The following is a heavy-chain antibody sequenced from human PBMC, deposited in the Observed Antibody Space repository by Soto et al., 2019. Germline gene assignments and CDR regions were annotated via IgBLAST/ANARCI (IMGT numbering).Heavy chain of an antibody. CDR3: ARDLIDEDSSHAFDI. CDR1: GFTFSSYG. V-gene: IGHV3-33*01. D-gene: IGHD3-22*01. Sequence: QVQLVESGGGVVQPGRSLRLSCAASGFTFSSYGMHWVRQAPGKGLEWVAVIWYDGSNKYYADSVKGRYTISRDNSKNTLYLQMNSLRAEDTAVYYCARDLIDEDSSHAFDIWGQGTMVTVSS. J-gene: IGHJ3*02. CDR2: IWYDGSNK.